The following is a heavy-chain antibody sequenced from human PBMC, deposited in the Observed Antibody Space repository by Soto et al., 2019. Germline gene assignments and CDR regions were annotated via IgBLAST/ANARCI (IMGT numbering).Heavy chain of an antibody. CDR1: GDSISSKSAA. CDR3: ARALAGSYDY. D-gene: IGHD1-26*01. Sequence: SQTLSLTCAISGDSISSKSAACNGIRESPSRGLEWLGRTYYRSKWSTDYAVSLKGRITVNPDTSKNQFSLQLNSVTPEDKAVYYCARALAGSYDYWGQGTLVTV. CDR2: TYYRSKWST. V-gene: IGHV6-1*01. J-gene: IGHJ4*02.